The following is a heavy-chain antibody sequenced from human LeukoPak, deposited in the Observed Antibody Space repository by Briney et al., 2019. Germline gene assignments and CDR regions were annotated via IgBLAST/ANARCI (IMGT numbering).Heavy chain of an antibody. D-gene: IGHD6-19*01. V-gene: IGHV5-51*01. Sequence: GESLKISCKGSGYSFTSYWIGWVRQMPGKGLEWMGIIYPGDSDTRYSPSFQGQVTISADKSISTAYLQWSSLKASDTAMYYCARHRGGIGIAVAGMGGNWFDPWGQGTLVTVSS. CDR2: IYPGDSDT. CDR3: ARHRGGIGIAVAGMGGNWFDP. CDR1: GYSFTSYW. J-gene: IGHJ5*02.